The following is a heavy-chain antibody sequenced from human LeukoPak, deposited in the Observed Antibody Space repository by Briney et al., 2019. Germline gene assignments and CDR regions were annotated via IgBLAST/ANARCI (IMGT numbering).Heavy chain of an antibody. J-gene: IGHJ6*03. CDR3: ARGTPDYGDLYYYYYMDV. CDR2: IYHSGST. Sequence: SETLSLTCAVSGYSISSGYYWGWIRQPPGKGLEWIGSIYHSGSTYYNPSLKSRVTVSVDTPKNQFSLKLSSVTAADTAVYYCARGTPDYGDLYYYYYMDVWGKGTTVTVSS. CDR1: GYSISSGYY. V-gene: IGHV4-38-2*01. D-gene: IGHD4-17*01.